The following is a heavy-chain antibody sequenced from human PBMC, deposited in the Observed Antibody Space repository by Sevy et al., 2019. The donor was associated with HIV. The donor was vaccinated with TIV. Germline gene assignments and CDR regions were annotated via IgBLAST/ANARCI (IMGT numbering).Heavy chain of an antibody. CDR3: TTDIVVQSGYSYDFSTFNPDLPHNSGADV. CDR2: IRNDPDGGTT. CDR1: GFTFRNAW. V-gene: IGHV3-15*01. D-gene: IGHD5-12*01. J-gene: IGHJ6*02. Sequence: GESLKISCTASGFTFRNAWMTWVRQVPGKGLEWVGRIRNDPDGGTTDYAAPVRGRFTISRDDSKNTMYLQMNSLKSEDXAVYYCTTDIVVQSGYSYDFSTFNPDLPHNSGADVWGQGTTVTVSS.